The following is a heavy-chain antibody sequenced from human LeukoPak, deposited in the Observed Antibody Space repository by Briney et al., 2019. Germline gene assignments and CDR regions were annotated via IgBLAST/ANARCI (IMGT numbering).Heavy chain of an antibody. J-gene: IGHJ6*03. CDR3: ARQFYADLDYYYYYMDV. CDR1: GGSISSSSYY. Sequence: SETLSLTCTVSGGSISSSSYYWGWIRQPPGKGLEWIGSIYYSGSTYYNPSLKSRVTIPVDTSKNQFSLKLSSVTAADTAVCYCARQFYADLDYYYYYMDVWGKGTTVTVSS. V-gene: IGHV4-39*01. D-gene: IGHD5/OR15-5a*01. CDR2: IYYSGST.